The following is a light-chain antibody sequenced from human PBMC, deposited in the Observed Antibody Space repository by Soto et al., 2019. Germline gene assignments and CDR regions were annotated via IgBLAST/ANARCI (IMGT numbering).Light chain of an antibody. V-gene: IGKV1-12*01. CDR3: QQTKDCPYT. CDR1: HVISSW. CDR2: AAS. J-gene: IGKJ2*01. Sequence: DIQMTQSPSSVSASVGDRVTITCRASHVISSWLAWYQQKPGKAHKLLIYAASRLQSGVPSRFSGSESGADSSLTISRLQPEDVASYYWQQTKDCPYTYGQGTKLQMK.